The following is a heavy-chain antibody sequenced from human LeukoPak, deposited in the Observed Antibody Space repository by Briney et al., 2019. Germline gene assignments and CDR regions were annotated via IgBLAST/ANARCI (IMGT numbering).Heavy chain of an antibody. CDR3: ARRTDCGGDCYSPHYFDY. Sequence: SETLSLTCAVYGGSFSGYYWSWIRQPPGKGLEWIGEINHSGSTNYNPSLKSRVTISVDTSKNQFSLKLSSVTAADTAVYYCARRTDCGGDCYSPHYFDYWGQGTLVTVSS. D-gene: IGHD2-21*02. J-gene: IGHJ4*02. CDR2: INHSGST. V-gene: IGHV4-34*01. CDR1: GGSFSGYY.